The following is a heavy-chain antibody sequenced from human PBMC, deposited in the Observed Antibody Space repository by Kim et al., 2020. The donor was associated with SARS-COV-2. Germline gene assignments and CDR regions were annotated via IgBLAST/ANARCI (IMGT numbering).Heavy chain of an antibody. D-gene: IGHD3-22*01. CDR3: ARLSYYYDSSGYYADY. Sequence: SETLYLTCTVSGGSISSYYWSWIRQPPGKKLEWIGYIYYSGSTNYNPSLKSRITISVDTSKNQFSLKMSSLTAADTAVYYCARLSYYYDSSGYYADYWG. CDR1: GGSISSYY. V-gene: IGHV4-59*08. CDR2: IYYSGST. J-gene: IGHJ4*01.